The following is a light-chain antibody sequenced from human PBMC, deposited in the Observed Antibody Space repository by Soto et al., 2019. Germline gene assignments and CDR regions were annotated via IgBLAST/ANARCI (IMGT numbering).Light chain of an antibody. V-gene: IGKV1-8*01. CDR3: QKYSRYPFT. J-gene: IGKJ3*01. CDR1: QGISSY. CDR2: AAS. Sequence: AIRMTQSPSSLSASTGDRVTITCRASQGISSYLAWYQQKPGKAPKLLIYAASTLQSGVPSRFSGSGSGTDFTLTISCLQSEYFATYYSQKYSRYPFTSVSGTKVDIK.